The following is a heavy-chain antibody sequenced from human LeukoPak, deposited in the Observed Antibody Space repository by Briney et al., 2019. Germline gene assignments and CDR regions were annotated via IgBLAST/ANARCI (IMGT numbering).Heavy chain of an antibody. CDR2: ISAYNGNT. CDR1: GYTFTSYG. V-gene: IGHV1-18*01. J-gene: IGHJ5*02. Sequence: ASVKVSCKASGYTFTSYGTSWVRQAPGQGLEWMGWISAYNGNTNYAQKLQGRVTMTTDTSTSTAYMELRSLRSDDTAVYYCARDPKYCSGGSCYSFDWFDPWGQGTLVIVSS. CDR3: ARDPKYCSGGSCYSFDWFDP. D-gene: IGHD2-15*01.